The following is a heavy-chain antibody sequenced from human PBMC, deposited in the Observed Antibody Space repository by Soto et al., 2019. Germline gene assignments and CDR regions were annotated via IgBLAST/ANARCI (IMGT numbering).Heavy chain of an antibody. J-gene: IGHJ3*02. D-gene: IGHD3-3*01. CDR1: GGSFSGYY. CDR2: INHSGST. V-gene: IGHV4-34*01. CDR3: ARDNYDFWGGRRDDAFDI. Sequence: QVQLQQWGAGLLKPSETLSLTCAVYGGSFSGYYWSWIRQPPGKGLEWIGEINHSGSTNYNPSLTSRVTISVDTSKNQFALKLSSVTAADTAVYYCARDNYDFWGGRRDDAFDIWGQGTMVTVSS.